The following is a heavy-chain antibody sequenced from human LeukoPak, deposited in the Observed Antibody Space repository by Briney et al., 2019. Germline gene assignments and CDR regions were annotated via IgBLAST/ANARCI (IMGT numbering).Heavy chain of an antibody. CDR3: ARTWIQYYFDY. Sequence: ASVKVSCKASGYTFTSYAMNWVRQAPGQGLEWMGIINPSGGSTSYAQKFQGRVTMTTDTSTSTAYMELRSLRSDDTAVYYCARTWIQYYFDYWGQGTLVTVSS. CDR2: INPSGGST. CDR1: GYTFTSYA. J-gene: IGHJ4*02. V-gene: IGHV1-46*01. D-gene: IGHD5-18*01.